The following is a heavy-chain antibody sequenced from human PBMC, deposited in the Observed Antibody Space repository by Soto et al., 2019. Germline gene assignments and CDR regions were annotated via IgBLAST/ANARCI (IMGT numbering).Heavy chain of an antibody. CDR2: VIPVLTTT. J-gene: IGHJ6*02. CDR3: ARRRYCGYDCYHKHYYGMDV. CDR1: GDTFSSYI. V-gene: IGHV1-69*08. Sequence: QVQLVQSGAEVKKPGSSVRVSCRSSGDTFSSYIVNWLRLAPGRGLEWMGRVIPVLTTTDYAQNFRGRVTSSADRSTNTFYLDLSSLRSDDTAVYYCARRRYCGYDCYHKHYYGMDVWGQGSLVTVAS. D-gene: IGHD2-21*02.